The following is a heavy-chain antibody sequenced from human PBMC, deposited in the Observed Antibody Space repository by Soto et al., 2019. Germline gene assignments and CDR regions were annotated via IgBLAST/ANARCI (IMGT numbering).Heavy chain of an antibody. CDR1: GGSFSGYY. Sequence: ETLSLTCAVYGGSFSGYYWSWIRQPPGKGLEWIGEINHSGSTNYNPSLKSRVTISVDTSKNQFSLKLSSVTAADTAVYYCASGAIAAAGTSRAFDIWGQGTMVTVSS. V-gene: IGHV4-34*01. J-gene: IGHJ3*02. D-gene: IGHD6-13*01. CDR3: ASGAIAAAGTSRAFDI. CDR2: INHSGST.